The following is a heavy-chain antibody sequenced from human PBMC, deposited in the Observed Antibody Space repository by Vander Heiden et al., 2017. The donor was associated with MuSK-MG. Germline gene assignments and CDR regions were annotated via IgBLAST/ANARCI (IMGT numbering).Heavy chain of an antibody. D-gene: IGHD5-18*01. Sequence: QVQLQESGPGLVKPSETLSLTCTVPGGSISSYYWSWIRQPPGKGLEWIGYIYYSGNTNYNPALKSRVTISVDTSNSQFSLKMSSVTAADTAVYYYAKDPGDRYGQFDYWCQGTLVTISS. CDR1: GGSISSYY. V-gene: IGHV4-59*01. CDR2: IYYSGNT. CDR3: AKDPGDRYGQFDY. J-gene: IGHJ4*02.